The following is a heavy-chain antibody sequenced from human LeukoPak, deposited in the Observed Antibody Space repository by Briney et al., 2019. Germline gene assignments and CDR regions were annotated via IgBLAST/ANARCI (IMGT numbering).Heavy chain of an antibody. J-gene: IGHJ6*02. CDR3: ARDGYYYGSGSYYYYGMDV. CDR2: IYYSGST. D-gene: IGHD3-10*01. CDR1: GGSISSYY. V-gene: IGHV4-59*01. Sequence: SETLSLTCTVSGGSISSYYWSWIRQPPGKGLERIGYIYYSGSTNYNPSLKSRVTISVDTSKNQFSLKLSSVTAADTAVYYCARDGYYYGSGSYYYYGMDVWGQGTTVTVSS.